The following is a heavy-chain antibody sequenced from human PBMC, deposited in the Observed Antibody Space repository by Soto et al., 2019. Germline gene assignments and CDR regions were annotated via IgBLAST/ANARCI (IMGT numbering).Heavy chain of an antibody. CDR1: GDSISNLDYF. Sequence: SETLSLTCSVSGDSISNLDYFWAWIRQPPGQALEYIGYIYKSATTYYNPSFESRVAISVDTSKSQFSLNVTSVAAADTAVYFCARGRYCLTGRCFPNWFDSWGQGALVTVS. V-gene: IGHV4-30-4*01. CDR2: IYKSATT. J-gene: IGHJ5*01. CDR3: ARGRYCLTGRCFPNWFDS. D-gene: IGHD7-27*01.